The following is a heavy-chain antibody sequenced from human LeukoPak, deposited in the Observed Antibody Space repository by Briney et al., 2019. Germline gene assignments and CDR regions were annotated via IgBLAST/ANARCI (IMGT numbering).Heavy chain of an antibody. CDR2: INPNSGGT. V-gene: IGHV1-2*02. D-gene: IGHD5-12*01. Sequence: ASVKVSCKASGYTFTGYYMHWVRQAPGQGLEWMGWINPNSGGTNYAQKFQGRVTMTRDTSISTAYMELSSLRSEDTAVYYCARLVATIIGEYYFDYWGQGTLVTVSS. J-gene: IGHJ4*02. CDR3: ARLVATIIGEYYFDY. CDR1: GYTFTGYY.